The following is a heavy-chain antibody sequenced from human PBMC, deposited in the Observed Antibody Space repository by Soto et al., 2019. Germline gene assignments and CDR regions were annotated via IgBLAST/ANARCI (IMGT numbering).Heavy chain of an antibody. J-gene: IGHJ4*02. Sequence: SETLSLTCTVSGGSISSYYWSWIRQHPGKGLEWIGYMYNTGSTIYNPSLKSRVTISVDTSKNQFSLKLNSVTAADTAVYYCARDHPHSYGVYYFDYWGQGTPVTVPQ. CDR3: ARDHPHSYGVYYFDY. D-gene: IGHD5-18*01. V-gene: IGHV4-59*01. CDR2: MYNTGST. CDR1: GGSISSYY.